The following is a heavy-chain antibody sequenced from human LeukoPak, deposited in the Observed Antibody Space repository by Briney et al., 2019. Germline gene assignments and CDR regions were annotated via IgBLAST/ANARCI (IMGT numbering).Heavy chain of an antibody. D-gene: IGHD1-26*01. Sequence: GGSLRLSCVASGFTFSNYAMNWVRQALGKGLEWVSLSGSGGDIYYVDSVKGRFTISRDNSKNTLYLQMNSLRAEDTAVYYCAKARGGTYQTYFFDYWGQGTLVTVSS. J-gene: IGHJ4*02. CDR1: GFTFSNYA. V-gene: IGHV3-23*01. CDR3: AKARGGTYQTYFFDY. CDR2: SGSGGDI.